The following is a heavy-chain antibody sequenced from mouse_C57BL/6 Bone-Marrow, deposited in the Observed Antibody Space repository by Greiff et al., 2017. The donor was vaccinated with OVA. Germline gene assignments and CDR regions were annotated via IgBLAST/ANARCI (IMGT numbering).Heavy chain of an antibody. V-gene: IGHV5-17*01. CDR1: GFTFSDYG. Sequence: EVQRVESGGGLVKPGGSLKLSCAASGFTFSDYGMHWVRQAPEKGLEWVAYISSGSSTIYYADTVKGRFTISRDNAKNTLFLQMTSLRSEDTAMYYCARRGITTVSRDAMDYWGQGTSVTVSS. D-gene: IGHD1-1*01. J-gene: IGHJ4*01. CDR2: ISSGSSTI. CDR3: ARRGITTVSRDAMDY.